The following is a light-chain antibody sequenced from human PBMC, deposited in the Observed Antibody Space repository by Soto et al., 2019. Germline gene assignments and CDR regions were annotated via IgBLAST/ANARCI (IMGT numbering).Light chain of an antibody. CDR2: ADN. V-gene: IGLV1-40*01. Sequence: QSVLTQTPSVSGAPGQKITMSCTGSSSNIGAGYDVHWYQQLPGAASRLLIYADNNRPSGVPDRFSASNSGTSASLAITGLQGEDEADYYCQSYDISLSGVIFGAGTKLTVL. J-gene: IGLJ2*01. CDR1: SSNIGAGYD. CDR3: QSYDISLSGVI.